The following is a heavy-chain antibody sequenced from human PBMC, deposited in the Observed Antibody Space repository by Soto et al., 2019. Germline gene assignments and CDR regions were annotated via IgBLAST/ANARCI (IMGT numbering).Heavy chain of an antibody. CDR1: GYTFTSYA. CDR2: INAGNGNT. D-gene: IGHD3-3*01. CDR3: AREPRITISQYYYYGMDV. V-gene: IGHV1-3*01. Sequence: ASVKVSCKASGYTFTSYAMHWVRQAPGQRLEWMGWINAGNGNTKYSQKFQGRVTITRDTSASTAYMELSSLRSEDTAVYYCAREPRITISQYYYYGMDVWGQGTTVTVSS. J-gene: IGHJ6*02.